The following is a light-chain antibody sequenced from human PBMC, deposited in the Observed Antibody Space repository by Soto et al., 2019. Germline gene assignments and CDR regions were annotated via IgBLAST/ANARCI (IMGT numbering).Light chain of an antibody. Sequence: DIQMTQSPSSLSASVGDRATITCRASQSISSNLNCYQQKKGKAPKLLIYAASSLDGGVPSRFGGSGSGKVFTLISRLLQPEYSANYCCQQGYSTPYTFGPGTKVDIK. CDR3: QQGYSTPYT. CDR1: QSISSN. J-gene: IGKJ3*01. CDR2: AAS. V-gene: IGKV1-39*01.